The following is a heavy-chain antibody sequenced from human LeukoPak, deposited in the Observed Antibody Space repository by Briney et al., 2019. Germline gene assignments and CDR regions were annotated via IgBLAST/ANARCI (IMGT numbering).Heavy chain of an antibody. CDR2: ISWNSGSI. J-gene: IGHJ4*02. CDR1: GFTFDDYA. CDR3: AKDIGHGIAAAGPIDY. D-gene: IGHD6-13*01. V-gene: IGHV3-9*01. Sequence: PGGSLRLSRAASGFTFDDYAMHWVRQAPGKGLEWVSGISWNSGSIGYADSVKGRFTISRDNAKNSLYLQMNSLRAEDTALYYCAKDIGHGIAAAGPIDYWGQGTLVTVSS.